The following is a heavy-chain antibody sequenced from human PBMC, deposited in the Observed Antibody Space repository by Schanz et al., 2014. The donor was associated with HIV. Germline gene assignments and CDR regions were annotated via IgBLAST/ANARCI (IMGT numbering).Heavy chain of an antibody. J-gene: IGHJ5*02. CDR1: GFTFNNYA. V-gene: IGHV3-7*01. CDR3: ARDYHWXWFDP. Sequence: EVQLLDSGGGLVQPGGSLRLSCVASGFTFNNYAMTWVRQAPGKGLEWLANIKLDGSEKYYVDSVKGRFTISRDNTKNSLYLQMNSLRAEDTAVYYCARDYHWXWFDPWGQGTLVTVSS. CDR2: IKLDGSEK. D-gene: IGHD1-20*01.